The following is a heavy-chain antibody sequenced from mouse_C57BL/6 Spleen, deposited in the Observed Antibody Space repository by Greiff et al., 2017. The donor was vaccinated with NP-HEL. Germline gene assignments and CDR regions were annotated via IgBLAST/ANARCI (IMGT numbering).Heavy chain of an antibody. Sequence: QVQLKQPGAELVMPGASVKLSCKASGYTFTSYWMHWVKQRPGQGLEWIGEIDPSDSYTNYNQKFKGKSTLTVDKSSSTAYMQLSSLTSEDSAVYYCARLRHYFDYWGQGTTLTVSS. CDR2: IDPSDSYT. CDR1: GYTFTSYW. D-gene: IGHD2-12*01. J-gene: IGHJ2*01. CDR3: ARLRHYFDY. V-gene: IGHV1-69*01.